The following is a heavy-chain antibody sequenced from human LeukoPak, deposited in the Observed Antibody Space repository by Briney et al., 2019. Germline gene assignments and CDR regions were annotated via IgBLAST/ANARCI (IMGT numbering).Heavy chain of an antibody. V-gene: IGHV3-23*01. Sequence: GGSLRLSCAAAGFTLSSYAMSWVRQAPGGGLEWVSAISGSGGRTFYADSVKGRFNISRDNSKNTLYLQMNRLRAEDTAVYYCARDRHYYGSGSENWFDPWGQGTLVTVSS. D-gene: IGHD3-10*01. J-gene: IGHJ5*02. CDR3: ARDRHYYGSGSENWFDP. CDR2: ISGSGGRT. CDR1: GFTLSSYA.